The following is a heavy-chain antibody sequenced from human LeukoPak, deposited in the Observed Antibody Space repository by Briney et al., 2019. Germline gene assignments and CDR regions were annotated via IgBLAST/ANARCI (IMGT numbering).Heavy chain of an antibody. J-gene: IGHJ4*02. CDR1: GFTFSSYA. CDR2: INHSGST. Sequence: GSLRLSCAASGFTFSSYAMSWVRQPPGKGLEWIGEINHSGSTNYNPSLKSRVTISVDTSKNQFSLKLSSVTAADTAVYYCAIGDGSGSAYYFDYWGQGTLVTVSS. V-gene: IGHV4-34*01. D-gene: IGHD3-10*01. CDR3: AIGDGSGSAYYFDY.